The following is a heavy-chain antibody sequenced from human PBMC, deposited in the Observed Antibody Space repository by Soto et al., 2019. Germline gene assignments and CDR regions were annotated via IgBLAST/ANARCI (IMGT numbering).Heavy chain of an antibody. Sequence: TSETLSLTCSVSGGSISSYYWSWIRQPPGKGLEWIGYIYYSGSTNYNPSLKSRVTISVDMSKNQFSLKLSSVTAADTAVYYCARHLEYQLLQGFDPWGQGTLVTVSS. CDR3: ARHLEYQLLQGFDP. CDR1: GGSISSYY. CDR2: IYYSGST. V-gene: IGHV4-59*08. J-gene: IGHJ5*02. D-gene: IGHD2-2*01.